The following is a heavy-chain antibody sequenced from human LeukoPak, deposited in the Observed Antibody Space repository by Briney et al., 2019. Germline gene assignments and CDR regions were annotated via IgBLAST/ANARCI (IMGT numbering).Heavy chain of an antibody. D-gene: IGHD6-19*01. CDR1: GYTFTSYD. V-gene: IGHV1-8*03. Sequence: GASVKVSCKASGYTFTSYDINWVRQATGQGLEWMGWMNPNSGNTGYAQKFQGRVTITRNTSISTAYMELSSLRSEDTAVYYCARGLYSSGWSQGNYWGQGTLVTVSS. J-gene: IGHJ4*02. CDR3: ARGLYSSGWSQGNY. CDR2: MNPNSGNT.